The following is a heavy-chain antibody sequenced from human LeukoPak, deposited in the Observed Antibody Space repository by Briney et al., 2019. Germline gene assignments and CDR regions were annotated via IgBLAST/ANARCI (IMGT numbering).Heavy chain of an antibody. J-gene: IGHJ4*02. Sequence: ASVKVSCKASGGTFSSYAIGWVRQAPGQGLEWMGRIIPILGIANYAQKFQGRVTITADKSTSTANMELSSLRSEDTAVYYCARDRPAAGTDYWGQGTLVTVSS. D-gene: IGHD6-13*01. CDR2: IIPILGIA. CDR3: ARDRPAAGTDY. V-gene: IGHV1-69*04. CDR1: GGTFSSYA.